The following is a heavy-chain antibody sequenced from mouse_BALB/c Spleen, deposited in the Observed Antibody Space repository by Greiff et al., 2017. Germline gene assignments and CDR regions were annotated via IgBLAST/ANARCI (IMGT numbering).Heavy chain of an antibody. CDR1: GFTFSSYA. Sequence: EVKLVESGGGLVKPGGSLKLSCAASGFTFSSYAMSWVRQTPEKRLEWVASISSGGSTYYPDSVKGRFTISRDNARNILYLQMSSLRSEDTAMYYCARVYYGNPYFDVWGAGTTVTVSS. J-gene: IGHJ1*01. CDR3: ARVYYGNPYFDV. D-gene: IGHD2-1*01. CDR2: ISSGGST. V-gene: IGHV5-6-5*01.